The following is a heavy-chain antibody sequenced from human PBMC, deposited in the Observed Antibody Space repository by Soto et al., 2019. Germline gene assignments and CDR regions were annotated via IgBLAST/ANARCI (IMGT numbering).Heavy chain of an antibody. CDR1: GYTFITYG. V-gene: IGHV1-18*01. CDR3: ARGPTDYYDNSANYFLDY. Sequence: QVQLVQSGAEVKKPGASVKVSCKASGYTFITYGGSWVRQAPGQGLDGLGWISTYNGNTRYAERLQGRVTMTTYTTTNTAYMELRNLRSDDTAVYYCARGPTDYYDNSANYFLDYGGQGTLVTVSS. D-gene: IGHD3-22*01. CDR2: ISTYNGNT. J-gene: IGHJ4*02.